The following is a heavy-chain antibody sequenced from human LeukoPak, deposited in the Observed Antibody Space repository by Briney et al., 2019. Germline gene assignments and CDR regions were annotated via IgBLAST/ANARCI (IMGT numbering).Heavy chain of an antibody. Sequence: PPETLSLTCTVSRGSISSSSYYWGWIRRPPGKGLEWIGSIYYSGSTYYNPSLKSRVTISVDTSKNQFSLKLSSVTAADTAVYYCARQCYSSGWYLCYWGQGTLVTVSS. D-gene: IGHD6-19*01. CDR1: RGSISSSSYY. V-gene: IGHV4-39*01. J-gene: IGHJ4*02. CDR3: ARQCYSSGWYLCY. CDR2: IYYSGST.